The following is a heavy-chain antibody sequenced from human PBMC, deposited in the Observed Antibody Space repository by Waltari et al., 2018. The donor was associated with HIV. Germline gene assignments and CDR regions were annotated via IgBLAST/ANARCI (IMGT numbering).Heavy chain of an antibody. CDR1: GGFVSSSKYY. D-gene: IGHD5-12*01. Sequence: QVQLQESGPGLVKPPESLSLSCNVSGGFVSSSKYYWRWIRQSPGKRPEWIGYVYYNGATSYSPPLKSRVSISVDTSKNRFSLKLNSVTAADTAIYYCARDRGASDIWGQGKMVIVSS. J-gene: IGHJ3*02. V-gene: IGHV4-61*01. CDR3: ARDRGASDI. CDR2: VYYNGAT.